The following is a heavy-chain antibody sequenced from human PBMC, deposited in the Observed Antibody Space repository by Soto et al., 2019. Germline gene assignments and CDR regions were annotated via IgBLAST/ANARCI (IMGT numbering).Heavy chain of an antibody. J-gene: IGHJ1*01. CDR2: ISHSGST. CDR3: ARLRAGGDRSGPFAL. D-gene: IGHD3-16*01. V-gene: IGHV4-38-2*01. Sequence: SETLSLTCAVSGYSISSGYYWGWIRQPPGKGLEWIGSISHSGSTYYNPSLKSRVTISVDTSKKQFSLKLTSVTAADTAVYYCARLRAGGDRSGPFALWGQGTLVTVSS. CDR1: GYSISSGYY.